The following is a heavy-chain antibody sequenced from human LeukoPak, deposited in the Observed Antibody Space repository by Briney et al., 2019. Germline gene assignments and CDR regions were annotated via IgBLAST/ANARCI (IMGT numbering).Heavy chain of an antibody. CDR2: ISWDGGST. V-gene: IGHV3-43*01. D-gene: IGHD6-19*01. CDR1: GFTFDDYT. CDR3: AKGDSSGSTTR. J-gene: IGHJ4*02. Sequence: PGGSLRLSCAASGFTFDDYTMHWVRQAPGKGLEWVSLISWDGGSTYYADSVKGRFTISRDNSKNSLYLQMNSLRTEDTTLYYCAKGDSSGSTTRWGQGTLVTVSS.